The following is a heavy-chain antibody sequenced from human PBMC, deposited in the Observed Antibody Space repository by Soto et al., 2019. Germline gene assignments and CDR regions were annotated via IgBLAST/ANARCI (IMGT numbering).Heavy chain of an antibody. Sequence: QVQLVQSGAEVKKPGASVKVSCKASGYNFTNYYMHWVRQAPGQGLEWMGIVNPNGGGTSYAQKFQGRVTMTRDTSTSTVSMELAGLGSEDTAVYYCARGGEWLQFDYWGQGTLVTVSS. J-gene: IGHJ4*02. CDR2: VNPNGGGT. CDR3: ARGGEWLQFDY. CDR1: GYNFTNYY. D-gene: IGHD5-12*01. V-gene: IGHV1-46*01.